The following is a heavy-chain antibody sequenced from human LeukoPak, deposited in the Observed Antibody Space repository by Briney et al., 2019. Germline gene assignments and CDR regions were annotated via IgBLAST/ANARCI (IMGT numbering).Heavy chain of an antibody. CDR2: ISHGGSP. CDR1: GGPFRGFF. D-gene: IGHD4-23*01. J-gene: IGHJ5*02. CDR3: ARGIIYGGRNQYIWFDL. V-gene: IGHV4-34*01. Sequence: PSDTLSLTCAVYGGPFRGFFWSWIRQAPGKGLEWIGEISHGGSPNYNPSLRSRITISLDTSKSQFSLRLTSVTAADSAVYFCARGIIYGGRNQYIWFDLWGQGTLVTVSS.